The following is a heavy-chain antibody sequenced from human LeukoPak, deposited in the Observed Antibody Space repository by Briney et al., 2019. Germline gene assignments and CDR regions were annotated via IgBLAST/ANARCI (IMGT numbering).Heavy chain of an antibody. Sequence: GASVKVSCKASGYTFTSYGISWVRQAPGQGLEWMGWISAYNGNTNYAQKLQGRVTMTTDTSTSTAYMELRSLRSDDTAVYYCARGRFGSGSYYTFDYWGQGTLVTVSS. CDR1: GYTFTSYG. CDR3: ARGRFGSGSYYTFDY. D-gene: IGHD3-10*01. J-gene: IGHJ4*02. CDR2: ISAYNGNT. V-gene: IGHV1-18*01.